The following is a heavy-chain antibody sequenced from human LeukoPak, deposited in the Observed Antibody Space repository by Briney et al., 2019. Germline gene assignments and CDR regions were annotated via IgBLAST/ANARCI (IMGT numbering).Heavy chain of an antibody. D-gene: IGHD4-17*01. CDR3: ARVRGSDYGDYYLNSNWFDP. V-gene: IGHV4-61*01. CDR1: GYSISSGYY. Sequence: NASETLSLTCTVSGYSISSGYYWGWIRQPPGKGLEWIGYIYYSGSTNYNPSLKSRVTISVDTSKNQFSLKLSSVTAADTAVYYCARVRGSDYGDYYLNSNWFDPWGQGTLVTVSS. J-gene: IGHJ5*02. CDR2: IYYSGST.